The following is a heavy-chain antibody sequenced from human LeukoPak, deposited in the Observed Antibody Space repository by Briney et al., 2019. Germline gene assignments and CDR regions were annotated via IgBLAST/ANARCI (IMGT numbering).Heavy chain of an antibody. D-gene: IGHD6-19*01. J-gene: IGHJ4*02. CDR3: TKATQWLAFDY. CDR1: GGSVRRGSNY. Sequence: SETLPTTCTVSGGSVRRGSNYWSWIRQPQGKRLEWIGYIYYSGSTNYNPSLNSRVTISLDTSKNQLSLQLTSVTAADTAVYYCTKATQWLAFDYWGRGTLVTVSS. CDR2: IYYSGST. V-gene: IGHV4-61*01.